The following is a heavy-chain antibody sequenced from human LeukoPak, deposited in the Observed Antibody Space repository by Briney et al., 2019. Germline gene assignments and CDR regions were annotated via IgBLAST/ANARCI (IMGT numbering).Heavy chain of an antibody. V-gene: IGHV4-39*01. J-gene: IGHJ3*02. Sequence: SETLPLTCTVSGGSISSSSYYWGWIRQPPGKGLEWIGSIYYSGSTYYNPSLKSRVTISVDTSKNQFSLKLSSVTAADTAVYYCARRRQPYAFDIWGQGTMVTVSS. CDR3: ARRRQPYAFDI. CDR1: GGSISSSSYY. CDR2: IYYSGST.